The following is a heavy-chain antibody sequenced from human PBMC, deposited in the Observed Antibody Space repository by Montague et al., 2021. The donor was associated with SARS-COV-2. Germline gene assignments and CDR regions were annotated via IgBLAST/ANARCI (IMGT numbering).Heavy chain of an antibody. Sequence: SETLSLTCTVSGDSTSCPNCYWGWIHQPPGKGLDGIGTIYNSGTTYYNPSLKSRLTISIDTSKNQFSLKLSSVTAADTAVYYCARHRNYGDHSLDNWFHPWGQGTLVTVSS. CDR2: IYNSGTT. CDR1: GDSTSCPNCY. J-gene: IGHJ5*02. CDR3: ARHRNYGDHSLDNWFHP. D-gene: IGHD4-17*01. V-gene: IGHV4-39*01.